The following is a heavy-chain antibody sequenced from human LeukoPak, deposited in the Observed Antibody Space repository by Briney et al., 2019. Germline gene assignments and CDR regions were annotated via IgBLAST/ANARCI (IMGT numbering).Heavy chain of an antibody. D-gene: IGHD2-15*01. J-gene: IGHJ3*02. CDR1: GGSISSSSYY. CDR2: IYYSGST. Sequence: SETLSLTCTVSGGSISSSSYYWGWIRQPPGKGLEWIGSIYYSGSTYYNPSLKSRVTISVDTSKNQFSLKLSSVTAADTAVYYCARAPGMGYCSGGSCPHDAFDIWGQGTMVTVSS. CDR3: ARAPGMGYCSGGSCPHDAFDI. V-gene: IGHV4-39*01.